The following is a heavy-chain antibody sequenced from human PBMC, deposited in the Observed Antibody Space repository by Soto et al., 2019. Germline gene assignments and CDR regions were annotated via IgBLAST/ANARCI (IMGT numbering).Heavy chain of an antibody. D-gene: IGHD4-17*01. Sequence: QLQLQESGSGLVKPSRTLSLTCAVAGGSISSGGYSWNWIRQPPGKGLEWIGYIYHSGSTYYNPSLKSRVTISLDRSKVQFSLKLSSVTAADTAVYYCATMTTLTTRAIDIWGQGTMVTVSS. V-gene: IGHV4-30-2*01. CDR2: IYHSGST. CDR1: GGSISSGGYS. J-gene: IGHJ3*02. CDR3: ATMTTLTTRAIDI.